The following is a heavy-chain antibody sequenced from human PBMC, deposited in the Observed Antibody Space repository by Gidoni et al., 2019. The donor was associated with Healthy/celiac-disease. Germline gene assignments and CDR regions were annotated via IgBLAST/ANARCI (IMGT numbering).Heavy chain of an antibody. D-gene: IGHD1-26*01. V-gene: IGHV3-33*01. J-gene: IGHJ4*02. CDR3: ARGVGATLDY. CDR1: GFTFSSYG. CDR2: IWYDGSNT. Sequence: QVQLVESGGGVVQPGRSLRLSCAASGFTFSSYGMHWVRQAPGKGLEWVAVIWYDGSNTYYADSVKGRFTISRDNSKNTLYLQMNSLRAEDTAVYYCARGVGATLDYWGQGTLVTVSS.